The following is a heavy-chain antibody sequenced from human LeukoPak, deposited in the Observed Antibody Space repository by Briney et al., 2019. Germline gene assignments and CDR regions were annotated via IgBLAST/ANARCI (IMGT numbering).Heavy chain of an antibody. V-gene: IGHV4-61*03. Sequence: SQTLSLTCTVSGGSITNGGYYWNWIRQPPGKGLEWIGYIDHTGSTNYNPSLNSRVTISRDTSTNHFSLKLSSVTAADTAGYFCARGRVSSSSWQSVYYYYLYMDVWGKGSTVTVSS. D-gene: IGHD6-13*01. CDR2: IDHTGST. CDR1: GGSITNGGYY. J-gene: IGHJ6*03. CDR3: ARGRVSSSSWQSVYYYYLYMDV.